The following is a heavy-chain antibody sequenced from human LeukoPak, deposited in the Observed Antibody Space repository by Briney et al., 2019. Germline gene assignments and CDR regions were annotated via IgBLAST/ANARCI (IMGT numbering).Heavy chain of an antibody. Sequence: SETLSLTCAVYGGSFSGYYWSWIRQPPGKGLEWIGEINHSGSTNYNPSLKSRVTISGDTSKNQFSLKLSSVTAADTAVYYCARDLGGSSWFDYWGQGTLVTVSS. V-gene: IGHV4-34*01. D-gene: IGHD6-13*01. CDR2: INHSGST. CDR3: ARDLGGSSWFDY. J-gene: IGHJ4*02. CDR1: GGSFSGYY.